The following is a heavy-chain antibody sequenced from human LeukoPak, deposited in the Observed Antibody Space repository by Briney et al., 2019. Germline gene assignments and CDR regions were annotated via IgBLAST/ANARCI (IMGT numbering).Heavy chain of an antibody. Sequence: SGTLSLTCAVSGGSISNTMYYWGWIRQPPGEGLEWIGTISYTGLTYYNPSLERRVTISIDTAKKQFSLKLSSVTAADTAVFYCARWVERPKAFDIWGQGTKVTVSS. D-gene: IGHD1-1*01. CDR2: ISYTGLT. CDR3: ARWVERPKAFDI. J-gene: IGHJ3*02. V-gene: IGHV4-39*07. CDR1: GGSISNTMYY.